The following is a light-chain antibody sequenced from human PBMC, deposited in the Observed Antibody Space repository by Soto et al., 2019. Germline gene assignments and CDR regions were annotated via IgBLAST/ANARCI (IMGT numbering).Light chain of an antibody. CDR1: QSVSSSY. V-gene: IGKV3-20*01. J-gene: IGKJ2*01. CDR3: QQYGSSREYT. Sequence: EIVLTQSPGTLSLSPGERATLSCRASQSVSSSYLAWYQQKPGQAPRLLIYGASSRATGIPDRFSGSGSGTDFTLTISRLEPEDCAVYYCQQYGSSREYTFGQGTKLEIK. CDR2: GAS.